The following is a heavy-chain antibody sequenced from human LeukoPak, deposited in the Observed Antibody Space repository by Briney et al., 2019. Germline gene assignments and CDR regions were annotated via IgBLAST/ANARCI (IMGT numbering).Heavy chain of an antibody. J-gene: IGHJ3*02. D-gene: IGHD5-18*01. V-gene: IGHV4-34*01. CDR3: ARGQRGYSYGPAAFDI. CDR2: INHSGSI. Sequence: SETLSLTCAVYGGSFSGYYWSWIRQPPGKGLEWIGEINHSGSINYNPSLKSRVTISVDTSKNQFSLKLSSVTAADTAVYYCARGQRGYSYGPAAFDIWGQGTMVTVSS. CDR1: GGSFSGYY.